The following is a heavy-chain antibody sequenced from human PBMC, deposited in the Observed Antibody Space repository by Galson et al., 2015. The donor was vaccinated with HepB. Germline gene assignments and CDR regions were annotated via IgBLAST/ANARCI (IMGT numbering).Heavy chain of an antibody. CDR1: GFTFDDYG. V-gene: IGHV3-20*04. J-gene: IGHJ5*02. Sequence: SLRLSCAASGFTFDDYGMSWVRQAPGKGLEWVSGINWNGGSTGYADSVKGRFTISRDNAKNSLYLQMNSLRAEDTALYYCARSASPHYYGSGSYEDWFDPWGQGTLVTVSS. CDR2: INWNGGST. D-gene: IGHD3-10*01. CDR3: ARSASPHYYGSGSYEDWFDP.